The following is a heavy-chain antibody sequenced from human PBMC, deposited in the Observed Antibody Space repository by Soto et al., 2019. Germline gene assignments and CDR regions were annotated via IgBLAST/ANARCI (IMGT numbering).Heavy chain of an antibody. V-gene: IGHV3-48*02. CDR1: GFTFSSYS. CDR2: ISSSSTTI. J-gene: IGHJ6*02. CDR3: ARAQAAAGTVFYYYYAMDV. Sequence: PGGSLRLSCAASGFTFSSYSMNWVRQAPGKGLEWVSYISSSSTTIYYADSVKGRFTISRDNAKNSLYLQMNSLRDEDTAVYYCARAQAAAGTVFYYYYAMDVWGQGTTVTVSS. D-gene: IGHD6-13*01.